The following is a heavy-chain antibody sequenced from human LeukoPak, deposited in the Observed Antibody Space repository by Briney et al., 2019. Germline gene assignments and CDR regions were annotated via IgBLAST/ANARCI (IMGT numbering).Heavy chain of an antibody. CDR3: ARAGFYASVNQYYYYYYMDV. D-gene: IGHD2/OR15-2a*01. J-gene: IGHJ6*03. V-gene: IGHV4-59*01. Sequence: SETLSLTCTVSGGSIGSYYWSWVRQPPGKGLEWIGYIHYSGSTNYNPSLKSRVATSIDTSKNQFSLKVTSVTAADAAVYYCARAGFYASVNQYYYYYYMDVWGTGTTVTVSS. CDR1: GGSIGSYY. CDR2: IHYSGST.